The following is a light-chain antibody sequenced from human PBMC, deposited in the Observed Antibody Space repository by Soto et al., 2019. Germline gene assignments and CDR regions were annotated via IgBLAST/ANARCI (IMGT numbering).Light chain of an antibody. V-gene: IGKV1-33*01. Sequence: DIQMTQSPSSLSASVGDRVTITCQASQDISNNLSWYQLKPGKAPKLLIYAASNLEPGGPSRFSASGSGPDFTFAISSLQPEDIATYSCQQYDNLPYTFAQGTKLDIK. CDR1: QDISNN. CDR3: QQYDNLPYT. J-gene: IGKJ2*01. CDR2: AAS.